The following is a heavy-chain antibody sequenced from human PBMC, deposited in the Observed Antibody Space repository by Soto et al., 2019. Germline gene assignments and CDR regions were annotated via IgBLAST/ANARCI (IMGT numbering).Heavy chain of an antibody. J-gene: IGHJ5*02. CDR3: ARDGYSSRSSNWFDP. CDR1: GYTFTSYG. D-gene: IGHD6-13*01. V-gene: IGHV1-18*01. CDR2: ISAYNGNT. Sequence: GASLKVSCKASGYTFTSYGISWVRQAPGQGLEWMGWISAYNGNTNYAQKLQGRVTMTTDTSTSTAYMELRSLRSDDTAVYYCARDGYSSRSSNWFDPWGQGTLVTVSS.